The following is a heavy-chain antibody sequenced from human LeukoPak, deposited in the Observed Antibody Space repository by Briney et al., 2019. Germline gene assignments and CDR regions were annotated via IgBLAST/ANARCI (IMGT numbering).Heavy chain of an antibody. V-gene: IGHV4-39*01. CDR2: MFYSGST. J-gene: IGHJ4*02. CDR1: GGSISSSSYY. Sequence: PSETLSLTWTVSGGSISSSSYYWGWIRQPPGKGLEWIGSMFYSGSTYYNPSLKSRVTMSVDTSQNQLSLKLSSVTAADTAVYYCASLIVGSTYFDYWGQGTLVTVSS. CDR3: ASLIVGSTYFDY. D-gene: IGHD1-26*01.